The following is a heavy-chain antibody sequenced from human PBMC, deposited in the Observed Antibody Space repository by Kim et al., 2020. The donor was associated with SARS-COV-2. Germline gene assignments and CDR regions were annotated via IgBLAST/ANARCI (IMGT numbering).Heavy chain of an antibody. Sequence: SETLSLTCTVSGGSISSGGYYWSWIRQHPGKGLEWIGYIYYSGNTYYNPSLKSRVTISVDTSKNQFSLKLSSVTAADTAVYYCARAPRRIITIFGVVTHFDYWGQGTLVTVSS. CDR3: ARAPRRIITIFGVVTHFDY. V-gene: IGHV4-31*03. CDR1: GGSISSGGYY. J-gene: IGHJ4*02. D-gene: IGHD3-3*01. CDR2: IYYSGNT.